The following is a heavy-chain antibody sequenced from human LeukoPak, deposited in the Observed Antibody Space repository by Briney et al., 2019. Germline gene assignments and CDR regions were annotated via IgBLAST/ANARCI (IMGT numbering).Heavy chain of an antibody. J-gene: IGHJ3*02. CDR2: ISSSSSTI. CDR3: AKDIVAVGAVDAFDI. Sequence: PGGSLRLSCAASGFTFSSYAMSWVRQAPGKGLEWVSYISSSSSTIYYADSVKGRFTISRDNAKNSLYLQMNSLRAEDTALYYCAKDIVAVGAVDAFDIWGQGTMVTVSS. CDR1: GFTFSSYA. V-gene: IGHV3-48*01. D-gene: IGHD2-15*01.